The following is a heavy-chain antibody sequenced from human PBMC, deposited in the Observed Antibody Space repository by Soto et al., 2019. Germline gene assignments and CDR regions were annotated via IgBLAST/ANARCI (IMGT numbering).Heavy chain of an antibody. CDR3: AGVISARPFGY. V-gene: IGHV4-30-2*01. CDR2: IYHSGST. D-gene: IGHD6-25*01. Sequence: QLQLQESGSGLVKPSQNLSLTCSVSGASLSSGGYSWSWIRQPPGKVLEWIGYIYHSGSTYYNPSLKSRGSISVARSKNQCSLKLSCVTAADTAVYYCAGVISARPFGYWSQGALGTVSS. J-gene: IGHJ4*02. CDR1: GASLSSGGYS.